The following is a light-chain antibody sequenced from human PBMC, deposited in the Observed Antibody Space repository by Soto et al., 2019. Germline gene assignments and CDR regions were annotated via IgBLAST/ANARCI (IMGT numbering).Light chain of an antibody. CDR2: DVS. V-gene: IGLV2-14*03. Sequence: QSVLTQPASVSGSPGQSINISCTGTSSDVGGYNYVSWYQHHPGKAPELIIYDVSNRPSGVSNPFSGSKSGNTASLTISGLQPEDEADYYCSSYTTSNTRQIVFGTGTKVNVL. J-gene: IGLJ1*01. CDR1: SSDVGGYNY. CDR3: SSYTTSNTRQIV.